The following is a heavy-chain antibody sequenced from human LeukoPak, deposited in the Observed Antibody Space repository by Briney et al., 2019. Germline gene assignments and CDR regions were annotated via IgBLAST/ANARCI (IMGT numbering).Heavy chain of an antibody. Sequence: GGSLRLSCAASGFTFSSYSMNWVRQAPGKGLEWVSYISSSSSTIYYADSVKGRFTISRDNAKNSLYLQMNSLRAEDTAVYYCARDLFYCSSTSCYPPYGMDVWGQGTTVTVSS. CDR2: ISSSSSTI. CDR3: ARDLFYCSSTSCYPPYGMDV. J-gene: IGHJ6*02. V-gene: IGHV3-48*01. CDR1: GFTFSSYS. D-gene: IGHD2-2*01.